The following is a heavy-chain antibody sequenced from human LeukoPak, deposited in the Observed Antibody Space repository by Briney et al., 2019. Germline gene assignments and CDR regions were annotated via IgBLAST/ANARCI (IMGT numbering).Heavy chain of an antibody. D-gene: IGHD5-24*01. CDR2: ISSSSSNI. CDR1: GFTLSSYA. Sequence: GGSLRLSCAASGFTLSSYAMNWVRQAPGKGLEWVSSISSSSSNIYYADSVKDRFTISRDNAKNSLYLQMNSLRAEDTAVYYCAGVEIATILYWGQGTLVTVSS. V-gene: IGHV3-21*01. CDR3: AGVEIATILY. J-gene: IGHJ4*02.